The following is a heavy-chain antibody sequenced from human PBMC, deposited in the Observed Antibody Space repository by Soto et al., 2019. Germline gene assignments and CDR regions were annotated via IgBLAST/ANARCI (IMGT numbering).Heavy chain of an antibody. CDR2: ISYSGTN. CDR3: ARGRGYSYGLDP. V-gene: IGHV4-30-4*01. J-gene: IGHJ5*02. CDR1: GDSISSNNNY. Sequence: QVQLQESDPGLVKPSQTLSLTCTVSGDSISSNNNYWSWIRQPAGEGLEWIGFISYSGTNSYSPSLKSRVAISLDTSKNQFSRSRSSVTAAYTAVYYWARGRGYSYGLDPWGQGTLVTVSS. D-gene: IGHD5-18*01.